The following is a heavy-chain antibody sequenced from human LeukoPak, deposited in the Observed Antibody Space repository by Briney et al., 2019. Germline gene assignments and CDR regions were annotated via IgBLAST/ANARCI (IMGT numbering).Heavy chain of an antibody. V-gene: IGHV3-64*01. D-gene: IGHD5-18*01. J-gene: IGHJ4*02. Sequence: GGSLRLSCAASGFTFSSYAMHWVRQAPGKGLEYVSAISSNGGSTYYANSVKGRFTISRDNSKNTLYLQMNSLRAEDTAVYYCARDLELRGYSYGYYFDYWGQGTLVTVSS. CDR1: GFTFSSYA. CDR3: ARDLELRGYSYGYYFDY. CDR2: ISSNGGST.